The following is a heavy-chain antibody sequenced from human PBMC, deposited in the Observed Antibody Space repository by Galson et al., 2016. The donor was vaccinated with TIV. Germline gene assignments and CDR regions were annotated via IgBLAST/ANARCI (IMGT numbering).Heavy chain of an antibody. J-gene: IGHJ2*01. CDR1: GFTFSSFA. V-gene: IGHV3-30-3*01. D-gene: IGHD6-6*01. CDR2: ISYDGSNK. CDR3: ARALGDSSSKMWDFDL. Sequence: SLRLSCAASGFTFSSFAMHWVRQAPGKGLGWVAIISYDGSNKYYADSVRGRFTISGDNSKNTLYLQLNSLRPEDTGLYYCARALGDSSSKMWDFDLWGRGTLVIVSS.